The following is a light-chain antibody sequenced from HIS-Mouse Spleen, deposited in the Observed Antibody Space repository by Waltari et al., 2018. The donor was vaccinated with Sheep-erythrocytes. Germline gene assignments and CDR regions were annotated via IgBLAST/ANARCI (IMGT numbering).Light chain of an antibody. CDR2: KDS. CDR1: ALPKKY. Sequence: SYELTQPPSVSVSLGQMARITCSGEALPKKYAYWYQQKPGQFPVQVIYKDSERPSGIPERFSGSSSGTIVTLTISGVQAEDEADYYCLSADSSGTYYVFGTGTKVTVL. CDR3: LSADSSGTYYV. V-gene: IGLV3-16*01. J-gene: IGLJ1*01.